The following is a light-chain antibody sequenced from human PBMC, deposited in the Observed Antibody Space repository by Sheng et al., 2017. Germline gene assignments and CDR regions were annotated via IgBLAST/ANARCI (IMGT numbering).Light chain of an antibody. V-gene: IGKV1-39*01. CDR1: QDISHY. Sequence: DIQMTQSPSSLSASVGDRVTITCQASQDISHYLNWYQQRPGEAPKLLVYSVSKLQTGVPSRFSGGRSGTDFTLTISSLQYEDFATYFCQQSDNAPYTFGQGTKLEIK. CDR3: QQSDNAPYT. J-gene: IGKJ2*01. CDR2: SVS.